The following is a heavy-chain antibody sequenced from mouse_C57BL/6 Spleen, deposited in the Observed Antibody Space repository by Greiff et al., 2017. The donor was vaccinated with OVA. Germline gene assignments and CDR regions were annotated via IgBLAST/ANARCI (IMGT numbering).Heavy chain of an antibody. D-gene: IGHD1-1*01. CDR2: INPNNGGT. Sequence: EVQLQQSGPELVKPGASVKISCKASGYTFTDYYMNWVKQSPGKSLEWIGDINPNNGGTSYNQKFQGKATLTVDKSSSTAYMELRRLTSENSADYYCARPGSGPYWYFDVWGTGTTVTVSS. J-gene: IGHJ1*03. CDR3: ARPGSGPYWYFDV. V-gene: IGHV1-26*01. CDR1: GYTFTDYY.